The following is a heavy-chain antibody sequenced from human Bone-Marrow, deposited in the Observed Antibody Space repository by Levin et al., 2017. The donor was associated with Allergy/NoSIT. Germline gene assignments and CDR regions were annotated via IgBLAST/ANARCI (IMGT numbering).Heavy chain of an antibody. CDR1: GFTFSNAW. D-gene: IGHD3-22*01. CDR3: TTVSGIVVATAEYFQH. V-gene: IGHV3-15*07. Sequence: NPGGSLRLSCAASGFTFSNAWMNWVRQAPGKGLEWVGRIKSKTDGGTTDYAAPVKGRFTISRDDSKNTLYLQMNSLKTEDTAVYYCTTVSGIVVATAEYFQHWGQGTLVTVSS. J-gene: IGHJ1*01. CDR2: IKSKTDGGTT.